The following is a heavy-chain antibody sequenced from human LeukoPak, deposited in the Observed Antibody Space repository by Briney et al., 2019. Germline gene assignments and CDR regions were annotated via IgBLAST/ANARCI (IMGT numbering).Heavy chain of an antibody. CDR1: GFTFSSYA. CDR3: ARYPLSYSGNWHYYFDY. J-gene: IGHJ4*02. V-gene: IGHV3-23*01. D-gene: IGHD6-13*01. CDR2: ISGSGGST. Sequence: PGGSLRLSCAASGFTFSSYAMSWVRQAPGKGLEWVSAISGSGGSTYYADSVKGRFTISRDNSKNTLYLQMNSLRAEDTAVYYCARYPLSYSGNWHYYFDYWGQGTLVTVSS.